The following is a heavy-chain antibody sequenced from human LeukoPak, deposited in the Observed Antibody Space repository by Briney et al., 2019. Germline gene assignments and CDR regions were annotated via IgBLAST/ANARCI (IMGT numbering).Heavy chain of an antibody. V-gene: IGHV4-39*01. Sequence: SETLSLTCTVSGGSISSSSYYWGWIRQPPGKGLEWIGSISYSGSTYYNPSLKSRVTISVDTSKNQFSLKLSSVTAADTALYYCATTPTGTTGADYWGQGTLVTVSS. CDR1: GGSISSSSYY. CDR2: ISYSGST. D-gene: IGHD1-1*01. CDR3: ATTPTGTTGADY. J-gene: IGHJ4*02.